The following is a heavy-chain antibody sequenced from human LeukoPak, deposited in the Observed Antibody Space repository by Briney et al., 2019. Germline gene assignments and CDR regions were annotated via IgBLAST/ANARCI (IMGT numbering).Heavy chain of an antibody. CDR1: GGSISSNSYY. J-gene: IGHJ4*02. D-gene: IGHD1/OR15-1a*01. V-gene: IGHV4-39*07. Sequence: NPSETLSLTCTVSGGSISSNSYYWGWIRQPPGKGLEWIGSIYYSGSTYYNPSLKSRVTISVDTSKNQFSLKLSSVTAADTAVYYCARGSITGTMVDYWGQGTLVTVSS. CDR2: IYYSGST. CDR3: ARGSITGTMVDY.